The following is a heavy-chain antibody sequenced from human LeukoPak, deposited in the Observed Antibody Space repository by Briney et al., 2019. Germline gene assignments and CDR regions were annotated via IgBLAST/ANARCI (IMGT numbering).Heavy chain of an antibody. V-gene: IGHV1-3*01. Sequence: GASVKVSCKASGYTLTSYAMHWVRQAPGQRLEWMGWINAGNGNTKYSQKFQGRVTITRDTSASTAYMELSSLRSEDTAVYYCARASSPKATQVFWAFDIWGQGTMVTVSS. J-gene: IGHJ3*02. CDR3: ARASSPKATQVFWAFDI. CDR2: INAGNGNT. D-gene: IGHD3-3*01. CDR1: GYTLTSYA.